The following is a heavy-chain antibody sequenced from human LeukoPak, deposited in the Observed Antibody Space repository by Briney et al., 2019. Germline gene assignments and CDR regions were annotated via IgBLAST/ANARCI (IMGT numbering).Heavy chain of an antibody. J-gene: IGHJ4*02. CDR3: ARALYSSGWYQIDY. D-gene: IGHD6-19*01. CDR1: GGSISSSSYY. CDR2: IYYSGST. V-gene: IGHV4-39*07. Sequence: SETLSLTCTVSGGSISSSSYYWGWIRQPPGKGLEWIGSIYYSGSTYYNPSLKSRVTISVDTSKNQFSLKLRSVTAADTAVYYCARALYSSGWYQIDYWGQGTLVTVSS.